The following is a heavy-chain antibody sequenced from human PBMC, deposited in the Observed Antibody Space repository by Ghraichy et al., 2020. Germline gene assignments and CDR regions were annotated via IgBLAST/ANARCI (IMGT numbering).Heavy chain of an antibody. CDR2: ISDSGAGT. J-gene: IGHJ5*01. D-gene: IGHD6-6*01. V-gene: IGHV3-23*01. Sequence: GGSLRLSCAASGFTFSSYSLSWVRQAPGKGLEWVSAISDSGAGTNYADSVKGRFTLSRDNVKNTLDLQMNSLRAEDTAVYFCAKARGSSSSLRSRQFDSWGQGTLVTVSS. CDR3: AKARGSSSSLRSRQFDS. CDR1: GFTFSSYS.